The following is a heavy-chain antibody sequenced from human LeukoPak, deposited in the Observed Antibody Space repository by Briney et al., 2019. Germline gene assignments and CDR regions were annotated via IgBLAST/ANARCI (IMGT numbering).Heavy chain of an antibody. CDR2: ISGDGGST. V-gene: IGHV3-43*02. Sequence: PGGSLRLSCAASGFIVVDYAMYWVGQAPGKGLEGVSLISGDGGSTYYADSVKGRFTISRDNSKNSLFLQMNSLRTEDTALYYCAKDILSEQWHDAFDIWGQGTMVTVSS. D-gene: IGHD6-19*01. J-gene: IGHJ3*02. CDR1: GFIVVDYA. CDR3: AKDILSEQWHDAFDI.